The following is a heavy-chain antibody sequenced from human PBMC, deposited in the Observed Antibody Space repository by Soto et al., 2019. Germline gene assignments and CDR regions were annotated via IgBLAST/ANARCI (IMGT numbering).Heavy chain of an antibody. CDR1: CYTFTSYG. D-gene: IGHD2-8*02. J-gene: IGHJ6*02. CDR2: ISAYNGNT. V-gene: IGHV1-18*04. CDR3: ATSVGIAPTGEDGMDV. Sequence: ASVKVSCKASCYTFTSYGISLVRQAPGQGLEWMGWISAYNGNTNYAQKFQGRVTIVADESTTTVYMELSSLKFEDTAVYYCATSVGIAPTGEDGMDVWGQGTSVTVSS.